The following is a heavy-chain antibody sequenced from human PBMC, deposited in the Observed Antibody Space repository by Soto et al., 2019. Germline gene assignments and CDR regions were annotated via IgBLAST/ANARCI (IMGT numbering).Heavy chain of an antibody. Sequence: SETLSLTCAVSGGFIISDNWWSWVRQPPGKGLEWIGEIYHSGSTNYNPSLKSRVTISVDKSRNQMSLKLISVTAAGTAVYYCARGLFGGSHGPVGYWGQGTLVTVSS. CDR2: IYHSGST. V-gene: IGHV4-4*02. J-gene: IGHJ4*02. D-gene: IGHD1-26*01. CDR3: ARGLFGGSHGPVGY. CDR1: GGFIISDNW.